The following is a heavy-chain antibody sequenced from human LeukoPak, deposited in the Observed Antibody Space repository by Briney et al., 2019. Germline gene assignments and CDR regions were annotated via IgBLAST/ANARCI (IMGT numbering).Heavy chain of an antibody. CDR3: ARVLLVPGCFDY. CDR2: IYYSGST. J-gene: IGHJ4*02. CDR1: GGSISSYY. Sequence: SETLSLTCTVSGGSISSYYWSWIRQPPGKGLEWIGYIYYSGSTNYNPSLKSRVTISVDKSKNQFSLKLSSVTAADTAVYYCARVLLVPGCFDYWGQGTLVTVSS. V-gene: IGHV4-59*12. D-gene: IGHD2-8*02.